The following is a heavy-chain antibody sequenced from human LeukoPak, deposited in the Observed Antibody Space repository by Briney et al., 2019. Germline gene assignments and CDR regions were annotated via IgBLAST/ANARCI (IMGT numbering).Heavy chain of an antibody. D-gene: IGHD6-25*01. CDR2: FSGSGGST. CDR1: GFTFSSLE. Sequence: PGGSLRLSCAASGFTFSSLEMNWVRRAAGKGLEWVSGFSGSGGSTYYADSVKGRFTISRDNSKNTLFLQMNSPRAEDTAVYYCAKDFLTVTAGWDYWGQGTLVTVSS. V-gene: IGHV3-23*01. CDR3: AKDFLTVTAGWDY. J-gene: IGHJ4*02.